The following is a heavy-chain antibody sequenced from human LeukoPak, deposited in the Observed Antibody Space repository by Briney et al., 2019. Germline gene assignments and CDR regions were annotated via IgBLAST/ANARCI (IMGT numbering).Heavy chain of an antibody. CDR2: ISAYNGNR. CDR3: ARPQEEDGYNYNWAFDY. J-gene: IGHJ4*02. Sequence: GASVKVSCKASGYTFIDHGFSWVRQAPGQGLEWMGWISAYNGNRKYAQKFQDRVSMTTETSTSTAYMELRSLRSDDTAVYYCARPQEEDGYNYNWAFDYWGQGTLVTVSS. CDR1: GYTFIDHG. V-gene: IGHV1-18*01. D-gene: IGHD5-24*01.